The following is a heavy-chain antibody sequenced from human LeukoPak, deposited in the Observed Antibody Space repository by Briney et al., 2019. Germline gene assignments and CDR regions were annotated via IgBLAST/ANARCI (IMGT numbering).Heavy chain of an antibody. V-gene: IGHV4-38-2*01. J-gene: IGHJ4*02. CDR2: IYHSGST. Sequence: SETLFLTCAVSGYSISSGYYWGWIRQPPGKGLEWIGSIYHSGSTYYNPSLKSRVTISVDTSKNQFSLKLSSVTAADTAVYYCARAPRDYGGNSGLWGQGTLVTVSS. D-gene: IGHD4-23*01. CDR3: ARAPRDYGGNSGL. CDR1: GYSISSGYY.